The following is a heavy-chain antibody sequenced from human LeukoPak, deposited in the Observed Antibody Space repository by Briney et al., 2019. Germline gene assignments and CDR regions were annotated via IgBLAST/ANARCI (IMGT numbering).Heavy chain of an antibody. Sequence: GALRLSCAASGFTSSSYEMNWVRQAPGKGLEWVSYISSSGSTIYYADPVKGRFTISRDNAKNSLYLQMNSLRAEDTAVYYCARADVLLWFGERILRGYYYGMDVWGKGPTVTVSS. CDR1: GFTSSSYE. CDR2: ISSSGSTI. D-gene: IGHD3-10*01. V-gene: IGHV3-48*03. J-gene: IGHJ6*04. CDR3: ARADVLLWFGERILRGYYYGMDV.